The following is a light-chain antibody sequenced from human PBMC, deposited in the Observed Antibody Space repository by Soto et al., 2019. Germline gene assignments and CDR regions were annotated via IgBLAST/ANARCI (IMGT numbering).Light chain of an antibody. CDR1: QSVSSN. CDR2: DAS. V-gene: IGKV3-15*01. CDR3: QQYNTWLRT. J-gene: IGKJ3*01. Sequence: EIVMTQSQATLSVSPVEKATLSCRASQSVSSNLAWYQQQPGQPPRLLIYDASTRATGIPARFSGSGSGTEFTLTISSLQSEDFAVYYCQQYNTWLRTFGPGTKVDI.